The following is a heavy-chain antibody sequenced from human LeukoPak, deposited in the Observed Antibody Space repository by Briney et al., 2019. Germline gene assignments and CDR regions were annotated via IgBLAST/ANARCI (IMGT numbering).Heavy chain of an antibody. J-gene: IGHJ5*02. CDR1: GGSFSGYY. Sequence: SVTLSLTCAVYGGSFSGYYWSWIRQPPGKGLEWIGEINHSGSTNYNPSLKSRVTISVDTSKNQFSLKLSSVTAADTAVYYCARGRTIMSSAHNWFDPWGQGTLVTVSS. CDR2: INHSGST. CDR3: ARGRTIMSSAHNWFDP. D-gene: IGHD3-16*01. V-gene: IGHV4-34*01.